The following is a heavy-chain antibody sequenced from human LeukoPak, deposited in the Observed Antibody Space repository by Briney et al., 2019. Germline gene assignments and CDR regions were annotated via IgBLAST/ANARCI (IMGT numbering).Heavy chain of an antibody. D-gene: IGHD1-1*01. CDR2: LFHSGTR. J-gene: IGHJ4*02. CDR1: AGSITSYY. CDR3: ARRRGWKQQLVYFDY. V-gene: IGHV4-59*08. Sequence: SETLSLTCTVSAGSITSYYWSWIRQPPGKGLEWIGYLFHSGTRRYNPSLRSRVTISADTTKNQIFLTLNSTTAADTAVYYCARRRGWKQQLVYFDYWGQGTLASVSS.